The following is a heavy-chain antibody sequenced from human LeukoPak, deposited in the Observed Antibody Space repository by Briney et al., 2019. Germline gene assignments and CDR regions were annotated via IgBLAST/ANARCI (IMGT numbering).Heavy chain of an antibody. CDR1: GYTFTGYY. Sequence: ASVKVSCKASGYTFTGYYMHWVRQAPGQGLEWMGWINTNTGNPTYAQGFTGRFVFSLDTSVSTAYLQISSLKAEDTAVYYCARDTRTAMVRHWGQGTLVTVSS. J-gene: IGHJ4*02. CDR3: ARDTRTAMVRH. CDR2: INTNTGNP. V-gene: IGHV7-4-1*02. D-gene: IGHD5-18*01.